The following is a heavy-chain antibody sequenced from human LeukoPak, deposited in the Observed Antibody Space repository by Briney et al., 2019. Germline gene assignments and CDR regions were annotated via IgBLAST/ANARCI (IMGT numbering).Heavy chain of an antibody. CDR3: AKDRGGSSQLGDAFDV. D-gene: IGHD2-15*01. V-gene: IGHV3-9*01. CDR1: GFTFDEYA. Sequence: GGSLRLSCAASGFTFDEYAMHRVRQAPGKGLEWVSGISYGSDTIGYVDSVKGRFIISRDNAKNSLYLQMNSLRTDDTALYYCAKDRGGSSQLGDAFDVWGQGTMVSVSS. J-gene: IGHJ3*01. CDR2: ISYGSDTI.